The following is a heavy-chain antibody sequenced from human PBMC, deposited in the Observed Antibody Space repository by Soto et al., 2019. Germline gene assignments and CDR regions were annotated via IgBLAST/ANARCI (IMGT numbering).Heavy chain of an antibody. D-gene: IGHD6-13*01. Sequence: QVQLVQSGAEVKKPGSSVKVSCKASGGTFSSYAISWVRQAPGQGLEWMGGIIPIFGTANYAQKFQGRITITADKSTSTAYMELSSLRSEDTAVYYCAGEGASSSWYGGFDYWGQGTLVTVSS. CDR1: GGTFSSYA. J-gene: IGHJ4*02. CDR2: IIPIFGTA. CDR3: AGEGASSSWYGGFDY. V-gene: IGHV1-69*14.